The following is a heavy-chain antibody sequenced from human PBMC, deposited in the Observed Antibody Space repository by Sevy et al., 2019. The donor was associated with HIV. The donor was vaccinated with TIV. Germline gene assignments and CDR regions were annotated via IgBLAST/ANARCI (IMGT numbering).Heavy chain of an antibody. CDR1: GFTFSDYY. CDR3: ARGYYDSSGYLDAFDI. V-gene: IGHV3-11*01. D-gene: IGHD3-22*01. J-gene: IGHJ3*02. Sequence: GGSLRLSCAASGFTFSDYYMSWIRQAPGKGLEWVSYISSSGSTIYYADPVKGRFTISRDNAKKSLSLQMNSLRAEDTAVYYCARGYYDSSGYLDAFDIWGQGTMVTVSS. CDR2: ISSSGSTI.